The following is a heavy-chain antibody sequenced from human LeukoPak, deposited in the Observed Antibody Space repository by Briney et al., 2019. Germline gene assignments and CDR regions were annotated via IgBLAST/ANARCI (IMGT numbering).Heavy chain of an antibody. D-gene: IGHD4-17*01. CDR1: GYSFTNYW. CDR2: VYPGDSDT. CDR3: ARHGTVTTLFRKNFNWFDP. J-gene: IGHJ5*02. V-gene: IGHV5-51*01. Sequence: GESLKISCKGSGYSFTNYWIGWVRQMPGKGLEWMGFVYPGDSDTRYSPSFEGQVIISIDKSTTTAYLQWSSLKASDTAIYYCARHGTVTTLFRKNFNWFDPWGQGTLVTVSS.